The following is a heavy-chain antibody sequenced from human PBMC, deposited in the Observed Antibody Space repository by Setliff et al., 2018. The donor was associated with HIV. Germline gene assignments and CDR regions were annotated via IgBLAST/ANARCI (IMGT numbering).Heavy chain of an antibody. CDR1: GFSLSTYG. CDR2: VWSDGRNK. Sequence: PGGSLRLSCAASGFSLSTYGMHWVRQPPGKGLEWVAVVWSDGRNKYYADSVKGRFTISRDNSNNTLYFQLSSLRDDDTAVYYCAKDRYCSGDSCYFGNAFDIWGQGTMVTVSS. D-gene: IGHD2-15*01. CDR3: AKDRYCSGDSCYFGNAFDI. V-gene: IGHV3-33*06. J-gene: IGHJ3*02.